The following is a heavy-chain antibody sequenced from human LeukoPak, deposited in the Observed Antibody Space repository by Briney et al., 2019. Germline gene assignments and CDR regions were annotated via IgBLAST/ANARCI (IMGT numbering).Heavy chain of an antibody. CDR1: GYTFTNYA. V-gene: IGHV7-4-1*02. CDR2: INTNNGNP. D-gene: IGHD3-10*01. J-gene: IGHJ4*02. CDR3: ARDMRFGNFDY. Sequence: ASVEVSCKASGYTFTNYAMNWVRQAPGQGLEWMGWINTNNGNPTYAQAFTGRFVFSLDTSVNTSYLQINTLKAEDTAVYYCARDMRFGNFDYWGQGTLVTVSS.